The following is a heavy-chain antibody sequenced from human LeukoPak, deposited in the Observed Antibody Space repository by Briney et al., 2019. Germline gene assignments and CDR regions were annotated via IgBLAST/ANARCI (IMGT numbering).Heavy chain of an antibody. J-gene: IGHJ4*02. Sequence: GASEKVSCKASGYSFTGYFIHWVRQAPGQGLEWMGWMNPNSGYTGYEQKFQGRVTMTRDTSTSTAYMELSSLRSEDTAVYYCARGGSSYNDEHEEFDYWGQGTVVTVSS. CDR1: GYSFTGYF. V-gene: IGHV1-8*02. CDR3: ARGGSSYNDEHEEFDY. D-gene: IGHD3-22*01. CDR2: MNPNSGYT.